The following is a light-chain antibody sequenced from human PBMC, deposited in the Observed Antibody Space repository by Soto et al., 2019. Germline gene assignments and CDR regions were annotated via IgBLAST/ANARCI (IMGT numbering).Light chain of an antibody. V-gene: IGKV1-39*01. J-gene: IGKJ4*01. Sequence: DIQMTQSPSSLSASVGDRVTMTCRASQSISNRLNWYQQKPGKAPKVVISAASSLQSGVPSRFSGSGSGTDFTLTISSLQPEDFSTYYCQQSYSTLALTFGGGTKVEIK. CDR2: AAS. CDR3: QQSYSTLALT. CDR1: QSISNR.